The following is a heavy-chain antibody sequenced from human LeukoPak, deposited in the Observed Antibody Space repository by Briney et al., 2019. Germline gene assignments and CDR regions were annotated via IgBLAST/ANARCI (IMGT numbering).Heavy chain of an antibody. CDR1: GFTFSSYW. J-gene: IGHJ4*02. CDR3: ATQLELRIFDY. D-gene: IGHD1-7*01. CDR2: IKTDGSST. Sequence: GGSLRLSCAASGFTFSSYWMHWVRQAPGKGLVWVSHIKTDGSSTNYAESVKGRFTISRDNAKNTVYLQMNSLRAEDTAVYYCATQLELRIFDYWGQGTLVTVSS. V-gene: IGHV3-74*01.